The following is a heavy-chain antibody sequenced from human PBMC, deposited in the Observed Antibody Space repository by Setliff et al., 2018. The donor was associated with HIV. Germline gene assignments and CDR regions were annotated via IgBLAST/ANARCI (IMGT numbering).Heavy chain of an antibody. CDR3: VGGGYSSPNWFDP. Sequence: SETLSLTCTVSGGSISSSSFSWSWIRQPPGKGLEWIGEINHSGSTNYNPSLKSRVTISVDTSKNQFSLKLTSVTAADTAVYYCVGGGYSSPNWFDPWGQGTLVTVSS. CDR1: GGSISSSSFS. V-gene: IGHV4-39*07. J-gene: IGHJ5*02. D-gene: IGHD6-13*01. CDR2: INHSGST.